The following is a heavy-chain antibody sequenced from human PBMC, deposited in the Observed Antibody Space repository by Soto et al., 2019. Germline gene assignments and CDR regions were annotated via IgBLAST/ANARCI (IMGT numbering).Heavy chain of an antibody. V-gene: IGHV3-23*01. D-gene: IGHD7-27*01. CDR3: AKGWGDY. CDR2: ISSSGGST. CDR1: GFTFSSYT. J-gene: IGHJ4*02. Sequence: EVQLLDSGGGLVQPGGSLRLSCAASGFTFSSYTMSWVRQGPGKGLEWVSGISSSGGSTVYADSVKGRFTISRDNFKNTLYQQMNSLRAEDTAVYYCAKGWGDYWGQGTPVTVSS.